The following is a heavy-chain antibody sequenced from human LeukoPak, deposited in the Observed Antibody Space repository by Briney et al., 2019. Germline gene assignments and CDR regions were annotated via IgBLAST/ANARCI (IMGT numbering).Heavy chain of an antibody. CDR2: ISYDGSNK. D-gene: IGHD3-3*01. CDR3: ARDYDFWSGYRPSYGMDV. Sequence: PGGSLRLSCAASGSTFSSYAMHWVRQAPGKGLEWVAVISYDGSNKYYADSVKGRFTISRDNSKNTLYLQMNSLRAEDTAVYYCARDYDFWSGYRPSYGMDVWGQGTTVTVSS. V-gene: IGHV3-30-3*01. CDR1: GSTFSSYA. J-gene: IGHJ6*02.